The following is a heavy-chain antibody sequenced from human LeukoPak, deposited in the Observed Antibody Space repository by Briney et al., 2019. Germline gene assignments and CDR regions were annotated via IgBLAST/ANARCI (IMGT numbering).Heavy chain of an antibody. Sequence: SETLSLTCTVSGGSISSYYWSWIRQPPGKGLEWIGYIYYSGSTYYNPSLKSRVTISVDTSKNQFSLKLSSVTAADTAVYYCARAKLTYYDFWSGWVNWFDPWGQGTLVTVSS. CDR1: GGSISSYY. CDR2: IYYSGST. CDR3: ARAKLTYYDFWSGWVNWFDP. V-gene: IGHV4-30-4*01. D-gene: IGHD3-3*01. J-gene: IGHJ5*02.